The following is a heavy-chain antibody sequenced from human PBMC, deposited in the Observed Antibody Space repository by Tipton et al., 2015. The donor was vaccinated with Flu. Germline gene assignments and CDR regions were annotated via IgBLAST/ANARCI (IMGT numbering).Heavy chain of an antibody. CDR2: MFYSGIT. CDR3: ARQALVKDLAHYKWFDP. Sequence: TLSLTCSVSGGSISSGGYYWGWIRQPPGKGLEWIGSMFYSGITYYNSSLKSRVTISVDTSKNQFSLKMSPVTAADTGVYYCARQALVKDLAHYKWFDPWGQGTLVTVSS. J-gene: IGHJ5*02. CDR1: GGSISSGGYY. V-gene: IGHV4-39*01. D-gene: IGHD6-6*01.